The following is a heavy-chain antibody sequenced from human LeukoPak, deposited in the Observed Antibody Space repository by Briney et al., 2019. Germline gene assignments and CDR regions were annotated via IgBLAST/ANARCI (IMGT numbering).Heavy chain of an antibody. V-gene: IGHV3-72*01. CDR3: TRVLGYSYGLIDY. J-gene: IGHJ4*02. Sequence: GGSVRLSCAASGFTFSDHYMDWVRQAPGKGLEWVGRTRNKANSYSIQYAASVKGRFNSSRDDSKNSLHLQMNSLETEDTAVYYCTRVLGYSYGLIDYWGQGTLVTVSS. CDR1: GFTFSDHY. D-gene: IGHD5-18*01. CDR2: TRNKANSYSI.